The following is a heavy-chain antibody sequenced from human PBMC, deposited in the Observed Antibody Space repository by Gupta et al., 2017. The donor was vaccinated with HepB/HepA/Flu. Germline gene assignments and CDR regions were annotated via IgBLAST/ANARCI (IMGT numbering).Heavy chain of an antibody. Sequence: EVQLVESGGGWVQPGRSLRLSCTASGFTFGDYAMSWVRQAPGEGLECVGFIRSKAFGRTTEYAASVKGRFTISRDDSKSIAYLLMNSLKTEDTAVYYCTTDRGQFDYWGQGTLVTVSS. CDR1: GFTFGDYA. J-gene: IGHJ4*02. CDR2: IRSKAFGRTT. CDR3: TTDRGQFDY. V-gene: IGHV3-49*04.